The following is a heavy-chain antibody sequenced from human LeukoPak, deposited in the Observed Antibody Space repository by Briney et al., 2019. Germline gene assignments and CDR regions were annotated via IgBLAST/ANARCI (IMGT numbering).Heavy chain of an antibody. CDR3: ARGHSSGWYSVFDY. CDR1: GFTFSSYS. J-gene: IGHJ4*02. CDR2: ISSSSSYI. D-gene: IGHD6-19*01. V-gene: IGHV3-21*01. Sequence: KSGGSLRLSCAASGFTFSSYSMNWVRQAPGKGLEWVSSISSSSSYIYYADPVKGRFTISRDNAKNSLYLQMNSLRAEDTAVYYCARGHSSGWYSVFDYWGQGTLVTVSS.